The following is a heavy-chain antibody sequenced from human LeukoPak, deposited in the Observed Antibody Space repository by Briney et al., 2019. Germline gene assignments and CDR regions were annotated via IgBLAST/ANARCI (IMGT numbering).Heavy chain of an antibody. CDR2: IYPGDSDT. CDR3: ARPEDSSSWSPFSPEYYYYGMDV. CDR1: GYSFTSYW. D-gene: IGHD6-13*01. J-gene: IGHJ6*02. V-gene: IGHV5-51*01. Sequence: GESLKISCKGSGYSFTSYWIGWVRQMPGKGLEWMGIIYPGDSDTRYSPSFLGQVTISADKSISTAYLQWSSLKASDTAMYYCARPEDSSSWSPFSPEYYYYGMDVWGQGTTVTVSS.